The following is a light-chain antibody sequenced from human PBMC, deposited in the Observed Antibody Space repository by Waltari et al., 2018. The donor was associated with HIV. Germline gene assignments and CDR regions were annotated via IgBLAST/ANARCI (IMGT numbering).Light chain of an antibody. CDR2: GAS. V-gene: IGKV3-15*01. CDR1: QSVSSN. CDR3: QQYNNWPPRS. Sequence: EIVMTQSPATLSVSPGERATLSCRDSQSVSSNLAWYQQKPGQAPRLLIYGASTRATGIPARFSGSGSGTEFTLTISSLQSEDFVVYYCQQYNNWPPRSFGQGTKVEIK. J-gene: IGKJ1*01.